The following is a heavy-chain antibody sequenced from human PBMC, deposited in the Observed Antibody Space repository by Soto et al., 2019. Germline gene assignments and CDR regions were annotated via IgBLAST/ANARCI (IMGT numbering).Heavy chain of an antibody. CDR2: IIPIFGTA. Sequence: AASVKVSCKASGGTFSSYAISWVRQAPGQGLEWMGGIIPIFGTANYAQKFQGRVTITADKSTSTAYMELSSLRSEDTAVYYCARGIATGQLDPWGQGTLVTVSS. CDR3: ARGIATGQLDP. D-gene: IGHD2-15*01. CDR1: GGTFSSYA. J-gene: IGHJ5*02. V-gene: IGHV1-69*06.